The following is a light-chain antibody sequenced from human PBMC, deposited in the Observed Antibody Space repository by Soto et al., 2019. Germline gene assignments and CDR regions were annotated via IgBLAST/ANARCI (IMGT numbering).Light chain of an antibody. Sequence: EVVLTQSPGTLSLSPGERVTLSCRASQNIKDNYLAWYQQRPGQAPRLLIYGSSDWATGIPDRFSGSGSGTDFTLTISRLEPEDFAVYYCHQYGSSPPYTFGQGTKLEI. CDR3: HQYGSSPPYT. CDR1: QNIKDNY. J-gene: IGKJ2*01. V-gene: IGKV3-20*01. CDR2: GSS.